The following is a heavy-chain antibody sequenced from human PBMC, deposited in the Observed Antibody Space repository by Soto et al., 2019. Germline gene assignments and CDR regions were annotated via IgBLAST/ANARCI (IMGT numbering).Heavy chain of an antibody. J-gene: IGHJ6*02. Sequence: QVQLQQWGAGLLKPSETLSLTCAVYGGSFSGYYWSWIRQPPGKGLEWIGEINHSGRTNYNPSLKSRVTISVDTSKNQFSLKLSSVTAADTAVYYCARGLKRLAAAGTTTYYYYYYGMDVWGQGTTVTVSS. V-gene: IGHV4-34*01. CDR3: ARGLKRLAAAGTTTYYYYYYGMDV. D-gene: IGHD6-13*01. CDR2: INHSGRT. CDR1: GGSFSGYY.